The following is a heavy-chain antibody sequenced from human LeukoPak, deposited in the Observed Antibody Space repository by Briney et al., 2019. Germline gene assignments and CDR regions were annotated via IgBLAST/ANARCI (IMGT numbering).Heavy chain of an antibody. CDR3: AKDMGYSGSYTYFDY. Sequence: PGRSLRLSCAASGFTFDDYAMHWVRQAPGKGLEWVSGISWNSGSIGYADSVKGRFTISRDNAKNSLYLQMNSLRAEDTALYYCAKDMGYSGSYTYFDYWGQRTLVTVSS. V-gene: IGHV3-9*01. CDR2: ISWNSGSI. J-gene: IGHJ4*02. D-gene: IGHD1-26*01. CDR1: GFTFDDYA.